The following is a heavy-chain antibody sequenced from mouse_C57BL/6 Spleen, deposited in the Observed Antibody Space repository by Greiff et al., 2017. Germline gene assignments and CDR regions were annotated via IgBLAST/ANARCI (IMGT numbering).Heavy chain of an antibody. J-gene: IGHJ4*01. CDR2: IYPRSGNT. CDR3: AREGDDYDGDSLYAMDY. D-gene: IGHD2-4*01. V-gene: IGHV1-81*01. Sequence: VQLQQSGAELARPGASVKLSCKASGYTFTSYGISWVKQRTGQGLEWIGEIYPRSGNTYYNEKFKGKATLTADKSSSTAYMELRSLTSEDSAVYFCAREGDDYDGDSLYAMDYWGQGTSVTVSS. CDR1: GYTFTSYG.